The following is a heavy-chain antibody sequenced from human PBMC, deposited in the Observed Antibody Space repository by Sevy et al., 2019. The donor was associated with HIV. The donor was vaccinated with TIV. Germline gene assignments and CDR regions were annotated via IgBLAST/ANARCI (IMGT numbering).Heavy chain of an antibody. D-gene: IGHD5-18*01. Sequence: GGSLRLSCAASGFTVSSNYMSWVRQAPGKGLEWVSIIYSGGSTYYADSVKGRFTISRDNSKNTLYLQMNSLRAEDPAVYYCAREGYSYGAYWYFDLWGRGTLVTVSS. CDR3: AREGYSYGAYWYFDL. CDR1: GFTVSSNY. CDR2: IYSGGST. V-gene: IGHV3-53*01. J-gene: IGHJ2*01.